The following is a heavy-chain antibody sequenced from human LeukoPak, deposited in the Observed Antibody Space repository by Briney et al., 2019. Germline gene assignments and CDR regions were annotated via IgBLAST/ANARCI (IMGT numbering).Heavy chain of an antibody. V-gene: IGHV1-8*01. J-gene: IGHJ4*01. CDR1: GCTFTSYN. CDR3: ARRTTGISY. Sequence: GASVKVSCKASGCTFTSYNINWVRQATGQGLEWKGWMNPDSGNTDYAQKFQGRVTMTRNTSISTAYMELSSLRSEDTAVYYCARRTTGISYWGQGTLVTVSS. CDR2: MNPDSGNT. D-gene: IGHD1-1*01.